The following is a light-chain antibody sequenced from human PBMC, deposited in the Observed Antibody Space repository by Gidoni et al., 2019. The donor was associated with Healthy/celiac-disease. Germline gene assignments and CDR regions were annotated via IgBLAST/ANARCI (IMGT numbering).Light chain of an antibody. V-gene: IGKV1-39*01. CDR3: QQSYSTPLYT. CDR2: AAS. CDR1: QSISSY. Sequence: DIQMTQSPSSLSASVGDRVTITCRASQSISSYFNWYQQKPGKAPKLRIYAASSLQSGVPSRFSGSGSGTDFTLTISSLQPEDFATYYCQQSYSTPLYTFGQGTKLEIK. J-gene: IGKJ2*01.